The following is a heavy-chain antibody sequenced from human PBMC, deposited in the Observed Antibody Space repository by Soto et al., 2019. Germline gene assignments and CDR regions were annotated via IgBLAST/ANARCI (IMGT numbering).Heavy chain of an antibody. Sequence: SETLSLTCTVSGGSINTYYWSWIRQPPGKGLEWIGHIYYSGSTNYNPSLKSRVTISVDTSKNQFSLKLSSVTAAGTAVYYCARDQLEGNWFDPWGQGTLVTVSS. CDR3: ARDQLEGNWFDP. D-gene: IGHD1-1*01. CDR1: GGSINTYY. V-gene: IGHV4-59*12. CDR2: IYYSGST. J-gene: IGHJ5*02.